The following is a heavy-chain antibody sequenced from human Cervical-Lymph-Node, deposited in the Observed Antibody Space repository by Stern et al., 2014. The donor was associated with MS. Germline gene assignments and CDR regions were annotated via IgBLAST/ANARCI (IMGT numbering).Heavy chain of an antibody. CDR1: GFTFTSSA. D-gene: IGHD3-22*01. CDR2: IVVGSGNT. Sequence: QLVQSGPEVKKPGTSVKVSCKASGFTFTSSAVQWVRQARGQRLEWIGWIVVGSGNTNYALKFQERVTITRDMSTSTAYMELSSLRSEDTAVYYCAAEPMYYSDSVGAFDIWGQGTMVTVSS. J-gene: IGHJ3*02. CDR3: AAEPMYYSDSVGAFDI. V-gene: IGHV1-58*01.